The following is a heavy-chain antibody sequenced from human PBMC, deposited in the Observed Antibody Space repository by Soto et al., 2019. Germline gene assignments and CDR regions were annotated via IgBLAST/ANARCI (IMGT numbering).Heavy chain of an antibody. D-gene: IGHD3-16*01. CDR3: ASLYYYYYYGMDV. CDR2: IYYSGST. CDR1: GGSISSSSYY. V-gene: IGHV4-39*01. Sequence: SLTCTVSGGSISSSSYYWGWIRQPPGKGLEWIGSIYYSGSTYYNPSLKSRVTISVDTSKNQFSLKLSSVTAADTAVYYCASLYYYYYYGMDVWGQGTTVTVSS. J-gene: IGHJ6*02.